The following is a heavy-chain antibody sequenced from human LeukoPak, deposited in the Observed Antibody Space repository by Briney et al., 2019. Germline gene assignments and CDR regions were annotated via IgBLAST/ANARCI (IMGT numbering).Heavy chain of an antibody. CDR2: ISSSGGTI. CDR1: GFTFSDYY. D-gene: IGHD3-22*01. J-gene: IGHJ4*02. Sequence: PGGSLRLSCAASGFTFSDYYMSWIRQAPGKGLEWVSYISSSGGTIYYADSVKGRFTISRDNAKNSLYLQMNSLRAEDTAVYYCARARGYSSGYYRILDYWGQGTLVTVSS. CDR3: ARARGYSSGYYRILDY. V-gene: IGHV3-11*01.